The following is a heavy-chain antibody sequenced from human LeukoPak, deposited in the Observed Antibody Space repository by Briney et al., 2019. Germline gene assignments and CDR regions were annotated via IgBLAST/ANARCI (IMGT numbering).Heavy chain of an antibody. D-gene: IGHD6-19*01. J-gene: IGHJ4*02. CDR3: TRVRGSGWHESYFDS. CDR1: GFTLSDYY. Sequence: GGSLRLSCAASGFTLSDYYMDWVRQAPGKGLEWVGRSRDKANRYTTEYAASVKGRFTISRDDSENSLYLQMSSLKTEDMAMYYCTRVRGSGWHESYFDSWGQGILVTVSS. CDR2: SRDKANRYTT. V-gene: IGHV3-72*01.